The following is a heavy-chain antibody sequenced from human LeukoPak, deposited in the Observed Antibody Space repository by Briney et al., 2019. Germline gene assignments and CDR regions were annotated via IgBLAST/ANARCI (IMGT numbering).Heavy chain of an antibody. CDR3: AKDRDYGDYPSAYYYYMDV. CDR2: IRYDGTNK. CDR1: GFTFSTYG. J-gene: IGHJ6*03. V-gene: IGHV3-30*02. Sequence: GGSLRLSCAASGFTFSTYGIHWVRQAPGKGLEWVAFIRYDGTNKLYVDSVKGRFTISRDNSKNMLYLQMNSLRAEDTAVYHCAKDRDYGDYPSAYYYYMDVWGKGTTVTVSS. D-gene: IGHD4-17*01.